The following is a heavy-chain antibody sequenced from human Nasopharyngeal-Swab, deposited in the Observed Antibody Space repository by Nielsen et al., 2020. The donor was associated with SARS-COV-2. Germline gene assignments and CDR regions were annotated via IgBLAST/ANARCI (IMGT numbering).Heavy chain of an antibody. D-gene: IGHD5-24*01. Sequence: SETLSLTCTVSGCSISSFYWSWIRQPPGKGLEWIGYIYYSGSTNYNPSLKSRVTISVDTSKNQFSLKLSSVTAADTAVHYCARGWLQSYTSWFDPWGQGTLVTVSS. CDR3: ARGWLQSYTSWFDP. J-gene: IGHJ5*02. CDR1: GCSISSFY. V-gene: IGHV4-59*01. CDR2: IYYSGST.